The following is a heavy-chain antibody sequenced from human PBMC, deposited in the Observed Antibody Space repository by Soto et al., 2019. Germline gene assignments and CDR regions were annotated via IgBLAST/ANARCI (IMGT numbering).Heavy chain of an antibody. CDR2: MYYSGGT. Sequence: SETLSLTCTVSGGSISSYYWSWLRQPPGKGLEWIGYMYYSGGTNYNPSLKSRVTISEDMSKNQFSLKLSSVTAADTAVYYCAREPDYWGQGTLVTVSS. CDR3: AREPDY. V-gene: IGHV4-59*01. CDR1: GGSISSYY. J-gene: IGHJ4*02.